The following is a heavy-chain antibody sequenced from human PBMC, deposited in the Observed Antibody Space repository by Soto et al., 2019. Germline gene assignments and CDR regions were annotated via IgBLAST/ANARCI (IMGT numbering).Heavy chain of an antibody. V-gene: IGHV3-33*01. J-gene: IGHJ6*02. Sequence: GGSLRLSCAASGFTFSSYGMHWVRQAPGKGLEWVAVIWYDGSNKYYADSVKGRFTISRDNSKNTLYLQMNSLRAEATAVYYCARGAYCGGDCSNPGWWDYYYGMDVWGQGTTVTVSS. CDR1: GFTFSSYG. CDR3: ARGAYCGGDCSNPGWWDYYYGMDV. CDR2: IWYDGSNK. D-gene: IGHD2-21*02.